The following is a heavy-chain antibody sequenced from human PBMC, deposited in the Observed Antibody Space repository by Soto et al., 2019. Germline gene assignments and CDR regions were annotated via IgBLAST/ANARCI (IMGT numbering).Heavy chain of an antibody. Sequence: QVQLVESGGGLVKPGGSLRLSCAASGFTFSDYYMSWIRQAPGKGLEWVSYISSSSSYTNYADSVKGRFTISRDNAKNSLYLQMNSLRAEDTAVYYCARDVSIVVATAHWYFDLWGRGTLVTVSS. J-gene: IGHJ2*01. CDR3: ARDVSIVVATAHWYFDL. V-gene: IGHV3-11*05. D-gene: IGHD1-26*01. CDR2: ISSSSSYT. CDR1: GFTFSDYY.